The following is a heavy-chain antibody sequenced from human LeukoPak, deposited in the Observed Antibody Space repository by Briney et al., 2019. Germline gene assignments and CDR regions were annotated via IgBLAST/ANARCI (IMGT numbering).Heavy chain of an antibody. CDR1: GASISTGGYH. V-gene: IGHV4-31*03. CDR2: IYYSGST. Sequence: SQTLSLTCTVSGASISTGGYHWSWIRQHPGKGLEWIGYIYYSGSTHYYPSLKSRVSISVDTSKNQFSLKLSSVTAADTAVYYCARDLGDGYLANDYWGQGTLVTVSS. J-gene: IGHJ4*02. CDR3: ARDLGDGYLANDY. D-gene: IGHD5-24*01.